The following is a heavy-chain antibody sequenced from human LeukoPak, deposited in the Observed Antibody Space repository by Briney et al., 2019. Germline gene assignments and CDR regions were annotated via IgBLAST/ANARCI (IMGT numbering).Heavy chain of an antibody. CDR3: ARESDLSNYDRTDY. V-gene: IGHV4-34*01. Sequence: SETLSLTCAVYGGSFSGYYWSWLRQPPGKGLEWIGEINHSGSTNYNPTLQSRVTISADTSKNQLSLELSSVTAADSAMYYCARESDLSNYDRTDYWGQGTLVTVSS. J-gene: IGHJ4*02. D-gene: IGHD4/OR15-4a*01. CDR2: INHSGST. CDR1: GGSFSGYY.